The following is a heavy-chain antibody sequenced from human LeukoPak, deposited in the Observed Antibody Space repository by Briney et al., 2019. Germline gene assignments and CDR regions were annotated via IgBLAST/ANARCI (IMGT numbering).Heavy chain of an antibody. Sequence: SVTVSFKASGGTFSIYDSSWVRQGPGQGVEWMGGSIPSFGTGNYEQKYQGRVRITADESTSTAYMELSSLRSEDTAVYYCASGVEYQLLQGNWFDLWGQGTLVTVSS. J-gene: IGHJ5*02. CDR1: GGTFSIYD. CDR2: SIPSFGTG. V-gene: IGHV1-69*13. D-gene: IGHD2-2*01. CDR3: ASGVEYQLLQGNWFDL.